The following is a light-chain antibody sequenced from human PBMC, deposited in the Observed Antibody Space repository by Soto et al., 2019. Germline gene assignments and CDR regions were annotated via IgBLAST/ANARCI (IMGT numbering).Light chain of an antibody. CDR3: QQYDNLPPYT. CDR1: RSVSSY. CDR2: DAS. Sequence: EIVLTQSPATLSLSPGERATLSCGASRSVSSYLAWYQQKPGQAPRLLIYDASNLETGVPSRFSGSGSGTDFTFTISSLQPEDIATYYCQQYDNLPPYTFGQGTKLEIK. J-gene: IGKJ2*01. V-gene: IGKV3-11*01.